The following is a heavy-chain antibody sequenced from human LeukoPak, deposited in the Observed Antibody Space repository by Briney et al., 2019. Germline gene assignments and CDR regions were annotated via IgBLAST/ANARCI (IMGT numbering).Heavy chain of an antibody. CDR1: GFTFSNYA. CDR3: ASTLLGSSPP. Sequence: GGSLRLSCDASGFTFSNYAMHWVRQAPGKGLQWVAYIRYDGSYKYYADSVRGRFTISRDNPKNTLFLQMNSLRAEDTAVYYCASTLLGSSPPWGQGTLVTVSS. V-gene: IGHV3-30*02. J-gene: IGHJ5*02. D-gene: IGHD6-6*01. CDR2: IRYDGSYK.